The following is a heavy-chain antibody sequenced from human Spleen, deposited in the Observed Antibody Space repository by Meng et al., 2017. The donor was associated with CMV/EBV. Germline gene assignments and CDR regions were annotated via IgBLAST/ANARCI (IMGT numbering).Heavy chain of an antibody. V-gene: IGHV1-2*02. CDR2: INPRSGDT. D-gene: IGHD5-12*01. CDR1: GYTFTAHY. Sequence: ASVKVSCKASGYTFTAHYFHWVRQAPGQGLEWMGWINPRSGDTNYAPNFEGRVTMTRDTSISTAYMDLSRLRSDDTAVYYCARRMDIVDVFDIWGQGTMVTVSS. CDR3: ARRMDIVDVFDI. J-gene: IGHJ3*02.